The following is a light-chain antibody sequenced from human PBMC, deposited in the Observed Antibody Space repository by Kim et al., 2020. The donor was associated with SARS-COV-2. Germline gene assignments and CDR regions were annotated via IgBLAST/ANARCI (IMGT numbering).Light chain of an antibody. CDR1: QSVSSNY. Sequence: EIVLTQSPGTLSLSPGERATLDCRASQSVSSNYLAWYQQRPGQAPRLLIYGASSRATGIPDRFSGSGSGTDFTLTISRLEPEDFAVYYCQHYGSSPTWTFGQGTKVDIK. CDR2: GAS. V-gene: IGKV3-20*01. J-gene: IGKJ1*01. CDR3: QHYGSSPTWT.